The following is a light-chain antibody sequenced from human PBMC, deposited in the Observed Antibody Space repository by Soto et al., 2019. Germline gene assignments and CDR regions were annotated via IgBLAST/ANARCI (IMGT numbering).Light chain of an antibody. Sequence: QAVVTQPASVSGSPGQSIAISCTGTSSDLGGSNFVSWYQQHPGKAPKLMIHDVNSRPSGVSDRFSGSKSGNTASLTISGLQAEDEADYYCTSHTSSNTLIFGGGTKVTVL. CDR3: TSHTSSNTLI. J-gene: IGLJ2*01. CDR1: SSDLGGSNF. V-gene: IGLV2-14*03. CDR2: DVN.